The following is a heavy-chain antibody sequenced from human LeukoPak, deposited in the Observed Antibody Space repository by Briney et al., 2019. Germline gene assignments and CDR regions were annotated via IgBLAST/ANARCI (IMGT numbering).Heavy chain of an antibody. CDR3: AKVLYYYDSSGYCHAFDI. CDR2: ISGSGGST. D-gene: IGHD3-22*01. V-gene: IGHV3-23*01. CDR1: GFTFSSYA. J-gene: IGHJ3*02. Sequence: GGSLRLSCAASGFTFSSYAMSWVRQAPGKGLEWVSAISGSGGSTHYADSVKGRFTISRDNSKNTLYLQMNSLRAEDTAVYYCAKVLYYYDSSGYCHAFDIWGQGTMVTVSS.